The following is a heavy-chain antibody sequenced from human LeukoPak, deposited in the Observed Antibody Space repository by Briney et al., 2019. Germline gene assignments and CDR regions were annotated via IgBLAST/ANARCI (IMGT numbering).Heavy chain of an antibody. J-gene: IGHJ4*02. Sequence: PGGSLRLSCAASGFTFSDYYMSWIRQAPGKGLEWVSYTSSSGSTIYYADSVKGRFTISRDNARNSLYLQMNSLRAEDTAVYYCAREVGYSSLTGFDYWGQGTLVTVSS. D-gene: IGHD6-13*01. V-gene: IGHV3-11*01. CDR3: AREVGYSSLTGFDY. CDR2: TSSSGSTI. CDR1: GFTFSDYY.